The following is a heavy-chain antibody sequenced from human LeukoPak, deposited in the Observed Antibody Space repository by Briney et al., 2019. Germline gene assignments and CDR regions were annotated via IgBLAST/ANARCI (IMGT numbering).Heavy chain of an antibody. Sequence: ASVKVSCKASGYTFTRYGISWVRQAPGQGLEWMGWISAYNGNTNYAQKLQGRVTMTTDTSPRTAYMELRSLRSDDSAVYYCARDLPPVANNDYWGQGTLVTVSS. J-gene: IGHJ4*02. V-gene: IGHV1-18*01. CDR2: ISAYNGNT. D-gene: IGHD4-23*01. CDR1: GYTFTRYG. CDR3: ARDLPPVANNDY.